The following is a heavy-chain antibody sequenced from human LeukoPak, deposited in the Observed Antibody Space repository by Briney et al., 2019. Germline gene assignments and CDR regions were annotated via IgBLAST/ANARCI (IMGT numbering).Heavy chain of an antibody. D-gene: IGHD3-22*01. V-gene: IGHV4-30-4*01. CDR2: IYYSGST. J-gene: IGHJ4*02. CDR3: ARDPAPNYYDNRGYYLDY. CDR1: GDSIGSADYY. Sequence: SQTLSLTCTVSGDSIGSADYYWTWIRQPPGKGLEWIGNIYYSGSTSYKSSPKSRVTMSLDTSKNQFSLKLSSVTAADTAVYYCARDPAPNYYDNRGYYLDYWGQGILVTVSS.